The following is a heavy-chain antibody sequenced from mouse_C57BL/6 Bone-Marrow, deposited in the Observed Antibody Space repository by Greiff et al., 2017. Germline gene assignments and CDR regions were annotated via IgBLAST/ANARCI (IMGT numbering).Heavy chain of an antibody. J-gene: IGHJ4*01. V-gene: IGHV1-47*01. CDR2: FHPYNDDT. CDR3: AKGGLGYAMDY. CDR1: GYTFTTYP. Sequence: VKLVESGAELVKPGASVKMSCKASGYTFTTYPIEWMKQNHGKSLEWIGNFHPYNDDTKYNEKFKGKATLTVEKSSSTVYLELSRLTSDDSAVYYCAKGGLGYAMDYWGQGTSVTVSS. D-gene: IGHD2-2*01.